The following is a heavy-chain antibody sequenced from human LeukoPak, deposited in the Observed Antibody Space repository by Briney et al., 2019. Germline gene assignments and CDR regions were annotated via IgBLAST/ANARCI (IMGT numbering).Heavy chain of an antibody. Sequence: GGSLRLSCTVSGFTFSDYGMLWVRQAPGKGLEWVALISRDGNNLSYAASVKGRFTISRDNSKTTLYLQMDSLRVEDTAVYYCAKDPAAAGWVGEYWGQGTLVIVSS. J-gene: IGHJ4*02. CDR1: GFTFSDYG. CDR2: ISRDGNNL. V-gene: IGHV3-30*18. CDR3: AKDPAAAGWVGEY. D-gene: IGHD6-13*01.